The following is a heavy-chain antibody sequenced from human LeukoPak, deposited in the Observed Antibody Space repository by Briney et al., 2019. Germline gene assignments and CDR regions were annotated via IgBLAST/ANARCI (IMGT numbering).Heavy chain of an antibody. Sequence: ASVKVSCKASGYTFTSYGISWVRQATGQGLEWMGWMDPNSGNTGYAQKFQGRVTMTRNTSISTAYMELSSLRSEDTAVYYCARGNYYDSSGYYWGVGYYYGMDVWGQGTTVTVSS. J-gene: IGHJ6*02. CDR1: GYTFTSYG. V-gene: IGHV1-8*02. D-gene: IGHD3-22*01. CDR3: ARGNYYDSSGYYWGVGYYYGMDV. CDR2: MDPNSGNT.